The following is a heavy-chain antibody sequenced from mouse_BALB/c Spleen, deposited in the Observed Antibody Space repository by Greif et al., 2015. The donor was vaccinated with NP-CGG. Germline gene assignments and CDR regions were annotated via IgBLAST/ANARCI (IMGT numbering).Heavy chain of an antibody. V-gene: IGHV5-9-1*01. D-gene: IGHD2-3*01. CDR1: GFTFSSYA. Sequence: EVKLADSGGGLVKPGGSLKLSCAASGFTFSSYAMSWVRQTPEKRLEWVATISSGGSYTYYPDSVKGRFTISRDNAKNTLYLQMSSLRSEDTAMYYCARSGYYRFAYWGQGTLVTVSA. CDR3: ARSGYYRFAY. CDR2: ISSGGSYT. J-gene: IGHJ3*01.